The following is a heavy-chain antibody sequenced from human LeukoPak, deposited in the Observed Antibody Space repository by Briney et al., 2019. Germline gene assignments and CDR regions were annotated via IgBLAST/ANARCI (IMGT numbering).Heavy chain of an antibody. V-gene: IGHV3-23*01. J-gene: IGHJ4*02. Sequence: PGGSLRLSCAASAFSFNNYAMTWVRQAPGKGLEWVSGISGDGGTTSYADSVKGRFTISRDISKDTLYLQMSSLRAEDTAVYYCARTVTTGSYYFDYWGQGTLVTVSS. CDR2: ISGDGGTT. CDR3: ARTVTTGSYYFDY. CDR1: AFSFNNYA. D-gene: IGHD1-1*01.